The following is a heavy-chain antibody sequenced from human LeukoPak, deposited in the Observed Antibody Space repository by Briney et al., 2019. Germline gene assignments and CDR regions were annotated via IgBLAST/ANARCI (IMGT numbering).Heavy chain of an antibody. CDR3: AKFGLYYNMDV. V-gene: IGHV4-59*03. J-gene: IGHJ6*02. Sequence: SETLSLTCAVSGGSISGFYWTWIRQPPGKGLEFIGQIHYSGSTDYNPSLKSRITMSVDTSKNQFFLSLHSVTAADTAVYYCAKFGLYYNMDVWGQGTTVTVSS. CDR2: IHYSGST. CDR1: GGSISGFY. D-gene: IGHD3-16*01.